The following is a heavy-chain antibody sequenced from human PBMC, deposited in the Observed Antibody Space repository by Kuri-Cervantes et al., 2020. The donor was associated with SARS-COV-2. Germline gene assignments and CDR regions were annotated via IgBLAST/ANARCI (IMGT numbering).Heavy chain of an antibody. V-gene: IGHV1-2*02. J-gene: IGHJ4*02. CDR1: GYTFTGYY. Sequence: ASVKVSCKASGYTFTGYYMHWVRQAPGQGLEWMGWINPNSGGTNYAQKFQGRVTTTRDTSISTAYMELRSLRSDDTAVYYCARASGYCSISWCSFPFDYWGQGTLVTVSS. D-gene: IGHD2-2*01. CDR3: ARASGYCSISWCSFPFDY. CDR2: INPNSGGT.